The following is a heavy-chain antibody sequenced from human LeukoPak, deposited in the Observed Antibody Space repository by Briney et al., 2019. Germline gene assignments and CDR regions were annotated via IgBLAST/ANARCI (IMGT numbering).Heavy chain of an antibody. Sequence: GGSLRLSCAASGFTFSSYAMSWVRQAPGKGLEWVSAISGSGGSTYYADSVKGWFTISRDNSKNTLYLQMNSLRAEDTAVYYCAKDPLDTAMAFLLWDYWGQGTLVTVSS. CDR2: ISGSGGST. D-gene: IGHD5-18*01. CDR1: GFTFSSYA. CDR3: AKDPLDTAMAFLLWDY. J-gene: IGHJ4*02. V-gene: IGHV3-23*01.